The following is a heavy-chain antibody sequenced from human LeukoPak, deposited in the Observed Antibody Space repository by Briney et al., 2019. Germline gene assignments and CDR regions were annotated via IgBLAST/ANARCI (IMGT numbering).Heavy chain of an antibody. CDR3: ARDLNGSGSF. CDR1: GFTFSTYG. CDR2: IWYDGSNK. V-gene: IGHV3-33*01. J-gene: IGHJ4*02. D-gene: IGHD3-10*01. Sequence: SGGSLRLSCAASGFTFSTYGMHWVRQAPGKGLGWVAVIWYDGSNKYYADSVKGRFTISRDNSKNTLYLQMNSLRAEDTAVYYCARDLNGSGSFWGQGTLVTVSS.